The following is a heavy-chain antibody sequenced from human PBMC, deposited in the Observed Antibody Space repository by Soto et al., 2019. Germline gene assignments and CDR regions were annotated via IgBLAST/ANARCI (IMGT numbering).Heavy chain of an antibody. V-gene: IGHV3-11*05. D-gene: IGHD4-17*01. CDR2: ISSSSSYT. Sequence: QVQLVESGGGLVKPGGSLRLSSAASGFTFSDYYMSWIRQAPGKGLEWVSYISSSSSYTNYADSVKGRFTISRDNAQNSLYLHMNSLRAEDTAVYYCARDPTTVPPGWYFDLWGRGNLVTVSS. J-gene: IGHJ2*01. CDR1: GFTFSDYY. CDR3: ARDPTTVPPGWYFDL.